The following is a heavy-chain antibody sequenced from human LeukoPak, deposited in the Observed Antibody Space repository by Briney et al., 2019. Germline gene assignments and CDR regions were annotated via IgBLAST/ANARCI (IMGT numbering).Heavy chain of an antibody. D-gene: IGHD1-26*01. CDR2: MNSDGSGT. CDR1: GLTLSNYW. V-gene: IGHV3-74*01. CDR3: ARVRSGSYNWFDP. J-gene: IGHJ5*02. Sequence: GGSLRLSCAASGLTLSNYWMHWVRQAPGKGLVWVSRMNSDGSGTSYADSVKGRFTISRDNAKNTLFLQMNSLRAEDTAVYYCARVRSGSYNWFDPWGQGTLVTVSS.